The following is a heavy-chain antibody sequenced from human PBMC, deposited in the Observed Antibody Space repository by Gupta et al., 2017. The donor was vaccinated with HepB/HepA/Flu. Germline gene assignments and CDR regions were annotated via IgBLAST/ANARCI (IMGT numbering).Heavy chain of an antibody. J-gene: IGHJ6*02. CDR2: IWYDGSNK. CDR1: GFTFSSYG. V-gene: IGHV3-33*01. Sequence: QVQLVESGGGVVQPGRSLRLSCAASGFTFSSYGMHGVRQAPGKGLEWVAVIWYDGSNKYYADSVKGRFTISRDNSKNTLYLQMNSLRAEDTAVYYCARAPHHSKNYYGMDVWGQGTTVTVSS. CDR3: ARAPHHSKNYYGMDV. D-gene: IGHD4-4*01.